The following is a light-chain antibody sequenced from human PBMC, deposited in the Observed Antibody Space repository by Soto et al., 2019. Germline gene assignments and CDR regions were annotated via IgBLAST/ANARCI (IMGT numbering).Light chain of an antibody. CDR2: EVT. J-gene: IGLJ1*01. CDR3: CAYAGAAIYV. V-gene: IGLV2-23*02. CDR1: SSDVGNYNL. Sequence: QSVLTQPASVSGSPGQSITISCTGTSSDVGNYNLVSWYQQHPGKAPKLMISEVTKRPSGVSNPFSASKSGNTASLTISGLQAGDEADYYCCAYAGAAIYVFGTRTKVTVL.